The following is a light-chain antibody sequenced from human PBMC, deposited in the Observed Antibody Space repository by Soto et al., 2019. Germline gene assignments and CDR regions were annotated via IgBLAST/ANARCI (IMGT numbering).Light chain of an antibody. Sequence: QSVLTQPASVSGSPGQSITISCTGTSSDVGKYNYVSWYQQHPGKAPKLMIYEVSNRPSGVSNRFSGSKSGNTASLTISGLQAEDEADYYCSSYTSSSTLGVVFGGGTKLTVL. CDR1: SSDVGKYNY. V-gene: IGLV2-14*01. J-gene: IGLJ2*01. CDR3: SSYTSSSTLGVV. CDR2: EVS.